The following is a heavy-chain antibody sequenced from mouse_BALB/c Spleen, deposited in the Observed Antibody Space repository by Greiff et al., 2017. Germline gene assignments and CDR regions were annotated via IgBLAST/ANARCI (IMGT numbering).Heavy chain of an antibody. CDR1: GFTFSSYG. CDR3: ARDNYYGSEFAY. J-gene: IGHJ3*01. Sequence: EVMLVESGGGLVQPGGSLKLSCAASGFTFSSYGMSWVRQTPDKRLELVATINSNGGSTYYPDSVKGRFTISRDNAKNTLYLQMSSLKSEDTAMYYCARDNYYGSEFAYWGQGTLVTVSA. V-gene: IGHV5-6-3*01. D-gene: IGHD1-1*01. CDR2: INSNGGST.